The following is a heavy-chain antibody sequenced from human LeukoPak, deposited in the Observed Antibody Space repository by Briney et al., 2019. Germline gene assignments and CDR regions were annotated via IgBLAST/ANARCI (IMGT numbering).Heavy chain of an antibody. Sequence: SVKVSCKASGDTLNNYGINWVRQAPGRGLEWMGGILPLSGTTTYAQSFQGRLSITADASTRTVHMELSSLESEDTAVYYCATVPVEQNTDGLVKVASFLETWGQGTLVTVS. CDR3: ATVPVEQNTDGLVKVASFLET. D-gene: IGHD2-8*01. CDR2: ILPLSGTT. J-gene: IGHJ5*02. V-gene: IGHV1-69*13. CDR1: GDTLNNYG.